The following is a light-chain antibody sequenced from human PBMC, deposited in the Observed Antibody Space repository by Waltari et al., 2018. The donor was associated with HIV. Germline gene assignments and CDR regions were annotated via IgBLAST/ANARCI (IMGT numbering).Light chain of an antibody. CDR3: QAWDTSTGV. V-gene: IGLV3-1*01. Sequence: SYELIQPPSVSVSPGQTATITCPGDNLGDKYVCWYQQKPGQSPVLVVYQDNKRPSGIPERFSGSNSGNTATLTINGTQAVDEGDYYCQAWDTSTGVFGAGTKVSVL. CDR2: QDN. J-gene: IGLJ1*01. CDR1: NLGDKY.